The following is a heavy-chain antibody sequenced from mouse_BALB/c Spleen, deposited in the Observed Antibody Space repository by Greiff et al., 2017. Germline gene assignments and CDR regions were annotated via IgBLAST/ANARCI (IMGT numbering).Heavy chain of an antibody. V-gene: IGHV5-12-1*01. CDR2: ISSGSSTI. Sequence: EVKLMESGGGLVKPGGSLKLSCAASGFAFSSYDMSWVRQTPEKRLEWVAYISSGSSTIYYADTVKGRFTISRDNPKNTLFLQMTSLRSEDTAMYYCARSYYYGSSSYWYFDVWGAGTTVTVSS. CDR1: GFAFSSYD. J-gene: IGHJ1*01. D-gene: IGHD1-1*01. CDR3: ARSYYYGSSSYWYFDV.